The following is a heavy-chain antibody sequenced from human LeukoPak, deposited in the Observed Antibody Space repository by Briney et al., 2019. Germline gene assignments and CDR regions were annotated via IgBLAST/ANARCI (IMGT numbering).Heavy chain of an antibody. J-gene: IGHJ4*02. CDR1: GFSFSTYG. Sequence: PGGSLRLSCTASGFSFSTYGMHWVRQAPGKGLEWVAVIWYDVSTKYYADSVKGRFTISRDNSKNTLYLQMNSLRVEDTAVYYCAKGSGSYGTSDYWGQGTLVTVSS. D-gene: IGHD1-26*01. CDR2: IWYDVSTK. V-gene: IGHV3-33*06. CDR3: AKGSGSYGTSDY.